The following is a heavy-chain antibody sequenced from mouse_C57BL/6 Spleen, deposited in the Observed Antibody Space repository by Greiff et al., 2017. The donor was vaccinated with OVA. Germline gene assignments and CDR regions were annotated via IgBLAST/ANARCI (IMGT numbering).Heavy chain of an antibody. CDR1: GYSFTDYN. CDR2: INPNYGTT. J-gene: IGHJ1*03. CDR3: ARQDGGDSSSYGYFDV. V-gene: IGHV1-39*01. Sequence: VQLQQPGPELVKPGASVKLSCKASGYSFTDYNMNWVKQSTGQGLEWIGVINPNYGTTSYNQKFKGKATLTVDQSSSTAYMQLNSLTSEDSADYYGARQDGGDSSSYGYFDVWGTGTTVTVSS. D-gene: IGHD1-1*01.